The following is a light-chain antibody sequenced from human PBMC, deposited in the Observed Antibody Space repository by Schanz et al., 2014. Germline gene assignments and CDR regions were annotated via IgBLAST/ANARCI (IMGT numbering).Light chain of an antibody. CDR3: QQYSPSPLT. J-gene: IGKJ4*01. Sequence: EIVLTQSPGTLSLSPGERATLSCRASQSVSSNLAWYQQKPGQAPRLLIYGAATRATDIPARFGGSGSGTDFTLTISRLEPEDFAVYYCQQYSPSPLTFGGGPKVEI. CDR1: QSVSSN. V-gene: IGKV3-20*01. CDR2: GAA.